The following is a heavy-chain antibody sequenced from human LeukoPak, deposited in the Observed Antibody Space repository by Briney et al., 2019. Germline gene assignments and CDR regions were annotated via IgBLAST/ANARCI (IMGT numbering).Heavy chain of an antibody. CDR2: TSGGGGET. V-gene: IGHV3-23*01. CDR3: AKDLGRSGRYGAFDY. J-gene: IGHJ4*02. CDR1: GFTFSSYW. Sequence: HTGGSLRLSCAASGFTFSSYWMSWVRQAPGKGLEWVSITSGGGGETYEAASVKGRFNISRDNSKNIVYLQMNSLRAEDTAIYYCAKDLGRSGRYGAFDYWGQGTLVTVSS. D-gene: IGHD3-10*01.